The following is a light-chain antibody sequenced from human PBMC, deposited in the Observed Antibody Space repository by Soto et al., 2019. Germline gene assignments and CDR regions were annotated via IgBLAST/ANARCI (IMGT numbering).Light chain of an antibody. CDR2: KAS. CDR3: QQYNSYPT. V-gene: IGKV1-5*03. Sequence: DIQMTQSPSTLSASVGDRVTITCRASQSISSWLAWYQQKPGKAPKLLIYKASSLESGVPSRFSGSGSGTEFTLPIIRLQPDDFATYYFQQYNSYPTFGGGTKVEIK. J-gene: IGKJ4*01. CDR1: QSISSW.